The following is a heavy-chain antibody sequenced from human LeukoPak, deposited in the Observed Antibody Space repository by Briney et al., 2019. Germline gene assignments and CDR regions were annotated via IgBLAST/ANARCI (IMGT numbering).Heavy chain of an antibody. Sequence: EGSLRLSCAASGFTFSSYAMSWVRQAPGKGLEWVSAISGSGGSTYYADSVKGRFTISRDNSKNTLYLQMNSLRAEDTAVYYCAKDFRVRGVIITYYFDYWGQGTLVTVSS. V-gene: IGHV3-23*01. J-gene: IGHJ4*02. CDR2: ISGSGGST. CDR3: AKDFRVRGVIITYYFDY. D-gene: IGHD3-10*01. CDR1: GFTFSSYA.